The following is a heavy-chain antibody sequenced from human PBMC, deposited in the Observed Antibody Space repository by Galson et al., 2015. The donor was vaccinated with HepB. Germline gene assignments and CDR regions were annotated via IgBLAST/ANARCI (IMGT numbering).Heavy chain of an antibody. CDR1: GFTFSSYW. V-gene: IGHV3-7*03. Sequence: SLRLSCAASGFTFSSYWMSWVRQAPGKGLEWVANIKQDGSEKYYVDSVKGRFTISRDNAKNSLYLQMNSLRAEDTAVYYCARDPLRFLGHYYYGMDVWGQGTTVTVSS. CDR3: ARDPLRFLGHYYYGMDV. J-gene: IGHJ6*02. D-gene: IGHD3-3*01. CDR2: IKQDGSEK.